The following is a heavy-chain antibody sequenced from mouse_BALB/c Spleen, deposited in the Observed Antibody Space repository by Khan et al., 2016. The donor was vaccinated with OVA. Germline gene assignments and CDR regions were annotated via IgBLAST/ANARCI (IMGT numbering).Heavy chain of an antibody. V-gene: IGHV3-2*02. CDR3: ARDGSRYNYAMDY. CDR2: INYSGST. Sequence: EVKLEESGPGLVKPSQSLSLTCTVTGYSITSDYAWNWIRQFPGNKLEWMGSINYSGSTKYNPFLKSRISITRDTSKNQFFLQLNSVTTEDTATYYYARDGSRYNYAMDYWGQGTAVTVSS. D-gene: IGHD2-3*01. J-gene: IGHJ4*01. CDR1: GYSITSDYA.